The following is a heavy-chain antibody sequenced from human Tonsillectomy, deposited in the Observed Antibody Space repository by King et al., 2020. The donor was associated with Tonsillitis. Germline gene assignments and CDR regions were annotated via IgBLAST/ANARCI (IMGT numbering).Heavy chain of an antibody. Sequence: VQRVESGGGLVQPGGSLRLSCAASGFTFSSYAMSWVRQAPGKGLEWVSGVSGSGGSTYYADSVKGRFTISRDNSKNTLYLQMNSLRAEDTAVYYCAKEYYYDSSGYYRPEYFQHWGQGTLVTVSS. CDR2: VSGSGGST. CDR1: GFTFSSYA. D-gene: IGHD3-22*01. CDR3: AKEYYYDSSGYYRPEYFQH. V-gene: IGHV3-23*04. J-gene: IGHJ1*01.